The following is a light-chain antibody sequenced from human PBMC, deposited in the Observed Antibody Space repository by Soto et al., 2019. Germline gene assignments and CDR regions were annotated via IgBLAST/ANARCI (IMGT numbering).Light chain of an antibody. J-gene: IGKJ2*01. CDR1: QGISSW. Sequence: DIQMTQSPSTLSASVGDRVTITCRASQGISSWLAWYQQKPGKAPKLLIYDASSLESGVPSRFSGSGSGTEFTLTISILQPDDFATYYCQQYNSYSPDTFGQGTKLEIK. CDR2: DAS. V-gene: IGKV1-5*01. CDR3: QQYNSYSPDT.